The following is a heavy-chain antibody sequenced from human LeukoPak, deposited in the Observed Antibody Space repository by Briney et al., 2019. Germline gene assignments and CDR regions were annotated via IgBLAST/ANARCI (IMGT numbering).Heavy chain of an antibody. CDR3: ANLFPVVVTAGDAFDI. CDR1: GYTFTYRY. J-gene: IGHJ3*02. V-gene: IGHV1-45*02. D-gene: IGHD2-21*02. CDR2: ITPFNGNT. Sequence: SVKVSCKASGYTFTYRYLHWVRQAPGQALEWMGWITPFNGNTNYAQKFQDRVTITRDRSMSTAYMELSSLRSEDTAMYYCANLFPVVVTAGDAFDIWGQGTMVTVSS.